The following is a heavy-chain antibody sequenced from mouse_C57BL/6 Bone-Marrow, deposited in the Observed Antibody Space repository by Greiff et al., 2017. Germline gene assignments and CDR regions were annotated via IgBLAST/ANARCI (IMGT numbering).Heavy chain of an antibody. V-gene: IGHV5-6*02. J-gene: IGHJ3*01. CDR2: ISSGGSYT. D-gene: IGHD2-3*01. CDR3: ARHDGNYEFAY. CDR1: GFTFSSYG. Sequence: EVKLVESGGDLEKPGGSLKLSCAASGFTFSSYGMSWVRQTPDKRLEWVATISSGGSYTYYPDSVKGRFTISRDNAKNTLYLQMSSLKSEDTAMYYCARHDGNYEFAYWGQGTLVTVSA.